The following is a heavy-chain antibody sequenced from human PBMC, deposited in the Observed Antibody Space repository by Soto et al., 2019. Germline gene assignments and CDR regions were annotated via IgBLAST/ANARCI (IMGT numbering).Heavy chain of an antibody. J-gene: IGHJ4*02. CDR2: ISSNGGST. Sequence: SGGSLRLSCPASGFTFSSYAMHWVRQAPGKGLEYVSAISSNGGSTYYADSVKGRFTISRDNSKNTLYLQMSSLRAEDTAVYYCVKARNYVWGSYRSSLDYWGQGTLVTVSS. CDR1: GFTFSSYA. D-gene: IGHD3-16*02. V-gene: IGHV3-64D*06. CDR3: VKARNYVWGSYRSSLDY.